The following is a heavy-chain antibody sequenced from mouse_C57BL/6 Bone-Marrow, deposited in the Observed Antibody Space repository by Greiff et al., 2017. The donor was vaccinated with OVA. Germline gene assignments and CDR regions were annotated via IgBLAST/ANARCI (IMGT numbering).Heavy chain of an antibody. CDR2: IFPGSGST. J-gene: IGHJ4*01. CDR3: AREDKPLYAMDY. CDR1: GYTFTDYY. V-gene: IGHV1-75*01. Sequence: VKLQESGPELVKPGASVKISCKASGYTFTDYYINWVKQRPGQGLEWIGWIFPGSGSTYYNEKFKGKATLTVDKSSSTAYMLLSSLTSEDSAVYYCAREDKPLYAMDYWGQGTSVTVSS.